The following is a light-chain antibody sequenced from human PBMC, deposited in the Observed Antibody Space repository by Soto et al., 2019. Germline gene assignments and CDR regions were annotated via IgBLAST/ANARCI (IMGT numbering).Light chain of an antibody. CDR1: SSDVGGYNY. CDR2: EVS. J-gene: IGLJ1*01. CDR3: SSYAHSSIYV. V-gene: IGLV2-14*01. Sequence: QSALTQPASVSGSPGQSITISCTGTSSDVGGYNYVSWYPQHPGKAPKLMIYEVSNRPSGVSNRFSGSKSGKTASLTISGLQAEDEGDYYCSSYAHSSIYVFGTGTKLTVL.